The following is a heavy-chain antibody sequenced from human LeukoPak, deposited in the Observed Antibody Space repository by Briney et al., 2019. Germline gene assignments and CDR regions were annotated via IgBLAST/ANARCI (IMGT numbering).Heavy chain of an antibody. CDR2: ISYDRSNK. Sequence: PGRSLRLSCAASGFTFSSYGMHWVRQAPGKGLEGVAVISYDRSNKYYGDSVKGRFTISRDNSKNTLYLQMNSLRAEDTAVYYCAKDFPAYCGGDCYSPKPLDYWGQGTLVTVSS. V-gene: IGHV3-30*18. J-gene: IGHJ4*02. D-gene: IGHD2-21*02. CDR1: GFTFSSYG. CDR3: AKDFPAYCGGDCYSPKPLDY.